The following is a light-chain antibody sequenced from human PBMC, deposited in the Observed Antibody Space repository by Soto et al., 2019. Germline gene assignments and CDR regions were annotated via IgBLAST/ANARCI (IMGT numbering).Light chain of an antibody. V-gene: IGKV3-20*01. CDR1: QRVAGNY. Sequence: EIVLTQSPGTLSLSPGERATLSCRASQRVAGNYLAWYRQKPGQAPSLLISGSSTRATGLPDRFSGSGSWTDFTLTISRLEPEDFAVYYCQQYGSSPPWTFGQGTKVEI. J-gene: IGKJ1*01. CDR2: GSS. CDR3: QQYGSSPPWT.